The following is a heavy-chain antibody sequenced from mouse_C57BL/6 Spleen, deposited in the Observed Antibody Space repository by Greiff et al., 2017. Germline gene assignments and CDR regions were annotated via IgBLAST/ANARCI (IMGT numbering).Heavy chain of an antibody. CDR2: IYPGDGDT. J-gene: IGHJ2*01. CDR3: AREDPPSAQARDFDY. Sequence: QVQLKESGAELVKPGASVKISCKASGYAFSSYWMNWVKQRPGKGLEWIGQIYPGDGDTNYNGKFKGKATLTADKSSSTAYMQLSSLTSEDSAVYFCAREDPPSAQARDFDYWGQGTTLTVSS. CDR1: GYAFSSYW. D-gene: IGHD3-2*02. V-gene: IGHV1-80*01.